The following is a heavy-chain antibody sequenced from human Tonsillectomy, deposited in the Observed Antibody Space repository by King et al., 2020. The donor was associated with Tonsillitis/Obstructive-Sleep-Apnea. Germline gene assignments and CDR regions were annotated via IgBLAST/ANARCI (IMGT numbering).Heavy chain of an antibody. CDR2: ISRSGSTK. J-gene: IGHJ6*02. CDR3: ANTPTIVEVPAADGMDV. CDR1: EFTFNNYE. Sequence: VQLVESGGGLVQPGGSLRLSCTASEFTFNNYEMNWVRQAPGKGLEWVSYISRSGSTKYYADSVHGRFTISRGNAKNSLYLQMKSLRAEDTAVYYCANTPTIVEVPAADGMDVWGQGTTVTVSS. D-gene: IGHD2-2*01. V-gene: IGHV3-48*03.